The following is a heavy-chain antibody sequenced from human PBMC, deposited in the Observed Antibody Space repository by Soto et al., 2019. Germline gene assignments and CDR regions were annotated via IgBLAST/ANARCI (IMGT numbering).Heavy chain of an antibody. CDR2: ISSSGTTI. V-gene: IGHV3-11*01. D-gene: IGHD1-1*01. J-gene: IGHJ4*02. Sequence: VGSLRLSCASSVFTFSDYDMNCIRQSPGKGLEWVSYISSSGTTIFYADSVKGRFTISRDNAKSSLYLQMNSLRAEDTAVYFCATHTKYWNLDYFEYWGQGTLVIVS. CDR1: VFTFSDYD. CDR3: ATHTKYWNLDYFEY.